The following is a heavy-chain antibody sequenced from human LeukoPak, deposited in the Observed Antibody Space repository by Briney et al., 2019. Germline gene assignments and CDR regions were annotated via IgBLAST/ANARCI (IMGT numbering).Heavy chain of an antibody. CDR2: ISGSGGST. V-gene: IGHV3-23*01. CDR1: GFTFSSYA. CDR3: ARDYPPNSGGY. D-gene: IGHD3-16*01. J-gene: IGHJ4*02. Sequence: PGGSLRLSCAASGFTFSSYAMSWVRQAPGKGLEWVSTISGSGGSTYYADSVQGRFTISRDNAKNTLYLQMNSLRAEDTAVYYCARDYPPNSGGYWGQGTLVTVSS.